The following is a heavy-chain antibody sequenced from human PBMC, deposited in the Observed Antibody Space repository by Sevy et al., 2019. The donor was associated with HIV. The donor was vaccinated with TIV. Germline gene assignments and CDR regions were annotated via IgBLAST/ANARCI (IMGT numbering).Heavy chain of an antibody. V-gene: IGHV3-7*01. CDR2: IKADGSDK. J-gene: IGHJ4*02. CDR3: AHETFGRFES. Sequence: GGSLRLSCAASGFTFSANWMNWVRQAPGKGLEWVVNIKADGSDKYYVDSVEGRFAISRDNAKNLLFLQMNSLRVDDTAVYYCAHETFGRFESWGQGTLVTVSS. CDR1: GFTFSANW. D-gene: IGHD3-16*01.